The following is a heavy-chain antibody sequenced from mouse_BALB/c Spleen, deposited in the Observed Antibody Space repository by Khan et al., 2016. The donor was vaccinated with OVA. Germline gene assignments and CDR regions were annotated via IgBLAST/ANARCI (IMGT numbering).Heavy chain of an antibody. CDR3: TREGESGNNLYYVMDY. D-gene: IGHD1-3*01. Sequence: EVQLVESGGGLVKPGGSLKLSCAASGFTFSSYTMSWVRQTPEKRLEWVANISSGGSYSYYPDSVKGRFTISRDNAKNILYLQMSSLKSEDTAMYYCTREGESGNNLYYVMDYWGQGTSVTVSS. V-gene: IGHV5-6-4*01. CDR1: GFTFSSYT. CDR2: ISSGGSYS. J-gene: IGHJ4*01.